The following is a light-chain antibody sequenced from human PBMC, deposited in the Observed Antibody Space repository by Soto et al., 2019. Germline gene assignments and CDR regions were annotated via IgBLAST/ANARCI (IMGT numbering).Light chain of an antibody. CDR2: AAS. CDR1: QNIRND. Sequence: AIQLTQSPSSLSASVGDRVTISCRASQNIRNDLGWYQQRVGRAPRLLIYAASTLDAGVPSRFSGSGSGTDFTLTISSLQPEDSATYYCLYDFKFPRTFAQGTKVDIK. J-gene: IGKJ1*01. CDR3: LYDFKFPRT. V-gene: IGKV1-6*01.